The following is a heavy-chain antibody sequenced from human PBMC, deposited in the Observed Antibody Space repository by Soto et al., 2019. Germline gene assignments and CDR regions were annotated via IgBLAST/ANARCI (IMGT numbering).Heavy chain of an antibody. CDR2: ISSSSSTI. CDR3: ARDTTIFGVVIAGMDV. J-gene: IGHJ6*02. V-gene: IGHV3-48*02. CDR1: GFTFSSYS. Sequence: GGSLRLSCAASGFTFSSYSMNWVRQAPGKGLEWVSYISSSSSTIYYADSVKGRFTISRDNAKNSLYLQMNSLRDEDTAVYYCARDTTIFGVVIAGMDVWGQGTTVTVSS. D-gene: IGHD3-3*01.